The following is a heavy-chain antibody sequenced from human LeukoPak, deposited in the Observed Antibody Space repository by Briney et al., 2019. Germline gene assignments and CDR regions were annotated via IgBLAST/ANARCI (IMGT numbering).Heavy chain of an antibody. V-gene: IGHV3-23*01. J-gene: IGHJ4*02. CDR1: GFPLWGSA. Sequence: GGSPGLFCAAPGFPLWGSAMRLGRQAPGQGLEWVSAISRDGDTRYYADSVKGRFTISRDISKNTLFLQMNILRAEDTAVYYCAKEEVPNDYWGQGTLVTVSS. D-gene: IGHD1-1*01. CDR2: ISRDGDTR. CDR3: AKEEVPNDY.